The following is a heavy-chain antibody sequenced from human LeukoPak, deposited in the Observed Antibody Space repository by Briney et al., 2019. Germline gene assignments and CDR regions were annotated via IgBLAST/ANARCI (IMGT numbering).Heavy chain of an antibody. CDR3: ARMGSDY. CDR1: GGAISSGNY. V-gene: IGHV4-38-2*01. J-gene: IGHJ4*02. CDR2: IHHSGYT. D-gene: IGHD3-16*01. Sequence: PSETLSLTCVVSGGAISSGNYWGWIRQPPEKGLEWIGNIHHSGYTNYNPSLKSRVTISVDPSKNQFSLRMKSVTAADTAVYYCARMGSDYWGQGTLVTVSS.